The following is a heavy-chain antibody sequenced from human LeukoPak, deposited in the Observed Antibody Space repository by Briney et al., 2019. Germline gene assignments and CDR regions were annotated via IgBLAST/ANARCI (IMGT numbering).Heavy chain of an antibody. CDR3: AKSLGPYYYYGMDV. CDR1: GFTFSSYG. J-gene: IGHJ6*02. CDR2: ISYDGSNK. D-gene: IGHD3-10*01. V-gene: IGHV3-30*18. Sequence: PGGSLRLSCAASGFTFSSYGMHWVRQAPGEGLEWVAVISYDGSNKYYADSVKGRFTISRDNSKNTLYLQMNSLRAEDTAVYYCAKSLGPYYYYGMDVWGQGTTVTVSS.